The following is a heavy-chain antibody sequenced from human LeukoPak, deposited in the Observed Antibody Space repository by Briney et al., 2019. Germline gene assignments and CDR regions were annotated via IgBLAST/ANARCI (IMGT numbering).Heavy chain of an antibody. J-gene: IGHJ4*02. CDR1: GFTFSSYA. CDR3: AKDTNPDY. V-gene: IGHV3-33*06. CDR2: IWYDGSDK. Sequence: PGGSLRLSCAASGFTFSSYAMHWVRQAPGKGLEWVAVIWYDGSDKFYADSVKGRFTISRDNSKNTLYLQMNSLRAEDTAVYYCAKDTNPDYWGQGTLVTVSS.